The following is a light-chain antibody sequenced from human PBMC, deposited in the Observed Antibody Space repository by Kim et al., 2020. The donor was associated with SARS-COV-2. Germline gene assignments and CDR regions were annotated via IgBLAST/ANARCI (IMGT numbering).Light chain of an antibody. V-gene: IGKV1-39*01. CDR3: QQSHDFPYT. J-gene: IGKJ2*01. Sequence: DIQLTQSPSSLSASVGDRVTITCRASQYVSSSLNWYRQKSGKAPELLIYDTFSLQSGAPSRFSGSRSGTDFTLTITSLQPGDFATYFCQQSHDFPYTFGQGTKVEI. CDR1: QYVSSS. CDR2: DTF.